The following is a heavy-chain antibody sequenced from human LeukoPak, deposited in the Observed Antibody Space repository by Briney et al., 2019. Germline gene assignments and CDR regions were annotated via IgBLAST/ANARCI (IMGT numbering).Heavy chain of an antibody. J-gene: IGHJ6*02. CDR3: AKAGYSSGWTRYYGMDV. D-gene: IGHD6-19*01. CDR1: GFTFDDYA. Sequence: GRSLRLSCAASGFTFDDYAMHWVRQAPGKGLEWVSGISWNSGSIGYVDSVKGRFTISRDNSNNTLYLQMNSLRPDDTAVYYCAKAGYSSGWTRYYGMDVWGQGTTVAVSS. CDR2: ISWNSGSI. V-gene: IGHV3-9*01.